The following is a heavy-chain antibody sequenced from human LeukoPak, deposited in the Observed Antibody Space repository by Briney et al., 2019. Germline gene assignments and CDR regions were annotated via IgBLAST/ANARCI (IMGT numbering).Heavy chain of an antibody. Sequence: GGSLRLSCAASGFTFSSYCMNWVRQAPGKGLEWVSSISSSSSYIYYADSVKGRFTISRDNAKNSLYLQMNSLRAEDTAVYYCASLSGLRFKAEYFQHWGQGTLVTVSS. CDR1: GFTFSSYC. V-gene: IGHV3-21*01. CDR2: ISSSSSYI. D-gene: IGHD5-12*01. CDR3: ASLSGLRFKAEYFQH. J-gene: IGHJ1*01.